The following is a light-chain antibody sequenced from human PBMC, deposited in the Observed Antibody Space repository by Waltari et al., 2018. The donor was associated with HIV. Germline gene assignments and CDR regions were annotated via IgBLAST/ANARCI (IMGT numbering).Light chain of an antibody. J-gene: IGLJ3*02. Sequence: QSVLTQPPSASGTPGRRVTISCSGNNSNVGSNPVNWYRQVPGTAPKLLMFSNNQGPSGVPDLFSGSKSGTSASLAIRGLKSEDEADYYCAARDDSLNAWVFGGGTKVTVL. CDR3: AARDDSLNAWV. V-gene: IGLV1-44*01. CDR1: NSNVGSNP. CDR2: SNN.